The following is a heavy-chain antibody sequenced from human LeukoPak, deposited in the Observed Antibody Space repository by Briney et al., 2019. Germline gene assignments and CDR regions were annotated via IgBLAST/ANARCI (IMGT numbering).Heavy chain of an antibody. CDR2: IKEDGSER. CDR1: GFIFSDFW. Sequence: PGGSLRLSCAASGFIFSDFWMRWVRQTPGKGLEWVAKIKEDGSERYYVDSVRGRFTISRDNAKNSLFLQMNSLRDEDTALYYCARGGSRQLGYWGQGTLVIVSS. D-gene: IGHD3-10*01. V-gene: IGHV3-7*03. J-gene: IGHJ4*02. CDR3: ARGGSRQLGY.